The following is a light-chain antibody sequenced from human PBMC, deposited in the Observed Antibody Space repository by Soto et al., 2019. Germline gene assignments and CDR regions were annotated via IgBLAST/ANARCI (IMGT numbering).Light chain of an antibody. CDR1: QSLLHSNGYNY. CDR2: LGS. CDR3: MQALHTPYT. Sequence: DIVMTQSPLSLPVTPGEPASISCRSSQSLLHSNGYNYLDCSMQKPGQSPQLLIYLGSNRASGVNDRLSDSGSGTDFTLKISRVEAEDVGVYYCMQALHTPYTFGPGTKLEIK. V-gene: IGKV2-28*01. J-gene: IGKJ2*01.